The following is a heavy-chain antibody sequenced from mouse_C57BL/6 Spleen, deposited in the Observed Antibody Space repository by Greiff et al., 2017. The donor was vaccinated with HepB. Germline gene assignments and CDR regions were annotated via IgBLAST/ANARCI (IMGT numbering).Heavy chain of an antibody. Sequence: EVQVVESGGGLMQPGGSMKLSCAASGFTFSDAWMDWVRQSPEKGLEWVAEIRNKANNHATYYAESVKGRFTISRDDSKSSVYLQMNSLRAEDTGIYYCTRLSYYYGSSLFAYWGQGTLVTVSA. V-gene: IGHV6-6*01. J-gene: IGHJ3*01. CDR3: TRLSYYYGSSLFAY. CDR2: IRNKANNHAT. D-gene: IGHD1-1*01. CDR1: GFTFSDAW.